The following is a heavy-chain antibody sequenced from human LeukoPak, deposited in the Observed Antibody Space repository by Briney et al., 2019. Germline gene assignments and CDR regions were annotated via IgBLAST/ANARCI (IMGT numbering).Heavy chain of an antibody. D-gene: IGHD3-22*01. CDR2: ISGSGGST. CDR1: GFTFSGYA. V-gene: IGHV3-23*01. J-gene: IGHJ4*02. Sequence: GGSLRLSCAASGFTFSGYAMSWVRQAPGKGLEWVSAISGSGGSTYYADSVKGRFTISRDNSKNTLYVQVNSLGTEDTAAYYCAKGSYYDSSGSFYFDYWGQGTLVTVSS. CDR3: AKGSYYDSSGSFYFDY.